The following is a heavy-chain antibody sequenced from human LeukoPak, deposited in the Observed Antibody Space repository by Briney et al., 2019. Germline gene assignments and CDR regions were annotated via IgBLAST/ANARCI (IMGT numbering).Heavy chain of an antibody. J-gene: IGHJ4*02. CDR1: GGSISSGGYS. Sequence: PSETLSLTCTVSGGSISSGGYSWSWIRQHPGKGLEWIGYIYYSGSTYYNPSLKSRVTISVDTSKNQFSLKLSSVTAADTAVYYCARNPFDSSGYYNKPFDYWGQGTLVTVSS. D-gene: IGHD3-22*01. V-gene: IGHV4-31*03. CDR3: ARNPFDSSGYYNKPFDY. CDR2: IYYSGST.